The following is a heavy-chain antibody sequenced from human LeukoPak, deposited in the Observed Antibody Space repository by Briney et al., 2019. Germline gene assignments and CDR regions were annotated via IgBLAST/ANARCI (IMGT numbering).Heavy chain of an antibody. CDR2: IYHSGST. J-gene: IGHJ4*02. D-gene: IGHD3-10*01. V-gene: IGHV4-4*02. CDR1: GFTFSHHAM. Sequence: GSLRLSCAASGFTFSHHAMTWVRQPPGKGLEWIGEIYHSGSTNYNPSLKSRVTISVDKSKNQFSLKLSSVTAADTAVYYCASSGSAGNYDYWGQGTLVTVSS. CDR3: ASSGSAGNYDY.